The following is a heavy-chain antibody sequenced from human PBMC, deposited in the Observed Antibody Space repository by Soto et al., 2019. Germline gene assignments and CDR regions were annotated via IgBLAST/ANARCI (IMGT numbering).Heavy chain of an antibody. CDR1: GFSFSTTGVG. J-gene: IGHJ4*02. Sequence: QITLKESGPTLVKPTQTLTLTCTFSGFSFSTTGVGVGWIRQPPGKALEWLALIYWDDDKRYSPSLKSRLTITKDTSKNQVVLTMTNMDPVDTATYYCAHIQAQGIGLAGTFDSWGQGTLVTVSS. V-gene: IGHV2-5*02. D-gene: IGHD6-19*01. CDR3: AHIQAQGIGLAGTFDS. CDR2: IYWDDDK.